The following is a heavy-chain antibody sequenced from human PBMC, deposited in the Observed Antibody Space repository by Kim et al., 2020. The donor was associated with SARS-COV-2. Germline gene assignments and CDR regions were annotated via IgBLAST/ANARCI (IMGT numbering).Heavy chain of an antibody. D-gene: IGHD6-6*01. Sequence: RSRATIAVDTSKNQFSLKLSSVTAADTAVYYCARHGLSASIAARLDAFDIWGQGTMVTVSS. CDR3: ARHGLSASIAARLDAFDI. V-gene: IGHV4-39*01. J-gene: IGHJ3*02.